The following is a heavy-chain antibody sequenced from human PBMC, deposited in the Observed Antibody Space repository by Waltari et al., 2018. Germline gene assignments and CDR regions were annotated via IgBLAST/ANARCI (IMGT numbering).Heavy chain of an antibody. CDR3: AREDVYSGYGY. D-gene: IGHD5-12*01. V-gene: IGHV3-48*01. CDR1: GFTFSSYS. CDR2: IISSSSTI. J-gene: IGHJ4*02. Sequence: VQLVESGGGLVQPGGSLRLSCAASGFTFSSYSMNWVRQAPGKGLEWVSYIISSSSTIYYADSVKGRFTISRDNAKNSLYLQMNSLRAEDTAVYYCAREDVYSGYGYWGQGTLVTVSS.